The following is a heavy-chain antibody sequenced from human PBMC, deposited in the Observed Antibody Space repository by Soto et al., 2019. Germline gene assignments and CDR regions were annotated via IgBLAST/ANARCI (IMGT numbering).Heavy chain of an antibody. J-gene: IGHJ4*02. CDR2: IIPIFGTA. CDR1: GGTFSSYA. Sequence: QVQLVQSGAEVKKPGSSVKVSCKASGGTFSSYAISWVRQAPGQGLEWMGGIIPIFGTANYAQKFQGRVRIPADESTSTAYMELSSLRSEDTAVYYCAITSATVVTPAPFDYWGQGTLVTVSS. V-gene: IGHV1-69*12. D-gene: IGHD4-17*01. CDR3: AITSATVVTPAPFDY.